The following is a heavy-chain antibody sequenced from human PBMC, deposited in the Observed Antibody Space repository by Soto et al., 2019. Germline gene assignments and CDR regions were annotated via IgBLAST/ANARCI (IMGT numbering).Heavy chain of an antibody. Sequence: TLSLTCTVSGATISSGGYYWSWIRQHPGKGLEWIGYIYYSGITYYNPSLKSRVTISVDTSENQFSLTLSSVTAADTAVYYCATVGEELATAYYFDYWGQVTLVTVSS. D-gene: IGHD2-15*01. CDR1: GATISSGGYY. CDR3: ATVGEELATAYYFDY. CDR2: IYYSGIT. J-gene: IGHJ4*02. V-gene: IGHV4-31*03.